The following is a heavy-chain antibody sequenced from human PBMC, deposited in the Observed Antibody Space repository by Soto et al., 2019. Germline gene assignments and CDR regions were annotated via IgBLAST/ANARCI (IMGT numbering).Heavy chain of an antibody. Sequence: QVQLVQSGAEVQKPGSSVKVSCKASGGTFSSYAISWVRQAPGQGLEWMGGIIPIFGTANYAQKFQGRVTITADESTSTAYMELSSLRSEDTAVYYCARNPTLGYYYYYYGMDFWGQGTTVTVSS. D-gene: IGHD7-27*01. CDR2: IIPIFGTA. CDR1: GGTFSSYA. CDR3: ARNPTLGYYYYYYGMDF. J-gene: IGHJ6*02. V-gene: IGHV1-69*01.